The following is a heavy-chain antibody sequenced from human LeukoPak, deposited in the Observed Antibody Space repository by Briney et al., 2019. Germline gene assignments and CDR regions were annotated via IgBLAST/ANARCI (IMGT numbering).Heavy chain of an antibody. V-gene: IGHV4-38-2*02. Sequence: PSETLSLTCTVSGCSISGGYYWGWIRQPPGKGLEWIGSIYHSGSTYYNPSLKSRVTISVDTSKNQFSLKLSSVTAADTAVYYCARDHAVGYCSGGSCYGRENWFDPWGQGTLVTVSS. D-gene: IGHD2-15*01. CDR3: ARDHAVGYCSGGSCYGRENWFDP. CDR2: IYHSGST. CDR1: GCSISGGYY. J-gene: IGHJ5*02.